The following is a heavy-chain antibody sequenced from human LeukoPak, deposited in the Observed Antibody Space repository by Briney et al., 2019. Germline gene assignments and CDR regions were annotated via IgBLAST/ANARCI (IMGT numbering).Heavy chain of an antibody. V-gene: IGHV3-23*01. J-gene: IGHJ4*02. Sequence: GGSLRLSCAVSGFTFSSYAVSWVRQAPGRGLEWVSAISGGGAYTYYADSVRGRFTIARDNSKNTLYLQMNSLRAEDTAVYYCAKDGAWLRFDDWGQGILVTVSS. CDR2: ISGGGAYT. CDR3: AKDGAWLRFDD. D-gene: IGHD5-12*01. CDR1: GFTFSSYA.